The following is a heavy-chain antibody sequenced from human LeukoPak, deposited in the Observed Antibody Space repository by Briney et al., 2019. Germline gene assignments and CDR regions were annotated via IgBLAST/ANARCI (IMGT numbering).Heavy chain of an antibody. D-gene: IGHD2-2*01. Sequence: ASVKVSCKVSGYTLTELSMHWVRQAPGKGLEWMGGFDPEDGETIYAQKFQGRVTMTEDTSTDTAYMELSSLRSEDTAVYYCATDRRYCSSTSCYGSFDYWGQGTLVTVSS. CDR3: ATDRRYCSSTSCYGSFDY. J-gene: IGHJ4*02. CDR1: GYTLTELS. CDR2: FDPEDGET. V-gene: IGHV1-24*01.